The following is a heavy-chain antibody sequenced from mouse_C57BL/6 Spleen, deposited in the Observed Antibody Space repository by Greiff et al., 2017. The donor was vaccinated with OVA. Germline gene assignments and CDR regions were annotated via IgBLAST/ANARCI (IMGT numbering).Heavy chain of an antibody. CDR1: GYAFSSYW. CDR2: IYPGDGDT. CDR3: ARSRTYYSNYDYAMDY. D-gene: IGHD2-5*01. Sequence: VQLQQSGAELVKPGASVKISCKASGYAFSSYWMNWVKQRPGKGLEWIGQIYPGDGDTNYNGKFKGKATLTADKSSSTAYMQLSSLTSEDSAVYFCARSRTYYSNYDYAMDYWGQGTSVTVSS. J-gene: IGHJ4*01. V-gene: IGHV1-80*01.